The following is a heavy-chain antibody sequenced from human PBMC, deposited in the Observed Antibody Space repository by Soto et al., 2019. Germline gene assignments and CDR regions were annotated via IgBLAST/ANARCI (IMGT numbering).Heavy chain of an antibody. V-gene: IGHV3-9*01. D-gene: IGHD6-13*01. J-gene: IGHJ4*02. Sequence: PGGSLRLSCAASGFTFDDYAMHWVRQAPGKGLEWVSGISWNSGSIGYADSVKGRFTISRDNAKNSLYLQMNSLRAEDTALYYCACIAAADWGQGTLVTVSS. CDR2: ISWNSGSI. CDR3: ACIAAAD. CDR1: GFTFDDYA.